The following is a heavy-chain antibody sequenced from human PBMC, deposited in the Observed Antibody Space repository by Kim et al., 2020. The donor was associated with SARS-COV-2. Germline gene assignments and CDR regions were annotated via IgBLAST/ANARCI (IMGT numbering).Heavy chain of an antibody. V-gene: IGHV3-74*01. CDR3: ARRNLAAAGPYYFDY. CDR1: GFTFNNYW. D-gene: IGHD6-13*01. CDR2: INSDGNTT. Sequence: GGSPRLSCAASGFTFNNYWMHWVRQAPGKGLVWVSRINSDGNTTTYADSVKGRFTISRDNAKNTLYLQMDSLRADDTALYYCARRNLAAAGPYYFDYWGQGTLVTVSS. J-gene: IGHJ4*02.